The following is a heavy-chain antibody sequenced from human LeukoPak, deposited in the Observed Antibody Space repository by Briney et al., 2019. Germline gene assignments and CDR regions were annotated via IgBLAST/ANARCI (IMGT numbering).Heavy chain of an antibody. V-gene: IGHV4-39*07. J-gene: IGHJ3*02. CDR1: GGSISSSIYY. Sequence: PSETLSLTCTVSGGSISSSIYYWDWIRQPPGKGLEWIGSIYYSESTYYNPSLKSRVTISIDTSKNQFSLKLSSVTAADTAVYYCARRACSGGSCYSQRGAFDIWGQGTMVTVSS. CDR3: ARRACSGGSCYSQRGAFDI. D-gene: IGHD2-15*01. CDR2: IYYSEST.